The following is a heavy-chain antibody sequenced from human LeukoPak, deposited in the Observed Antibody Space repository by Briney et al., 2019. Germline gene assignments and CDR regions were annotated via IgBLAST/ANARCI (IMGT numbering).Heavy chain of an antibody. CDR3: ARDRSGYCSGGSCYHY. J-gene: IGHJ4*02. CDR2: INQHGSTT. V-gene: IGHV3-7*01. CDR1: GFTFNNYW. Sequence: GGSLRLSCAASGFTFNNYWMSWVRQAPGRGLEWVANINQHGSTTYYVDSVKGRFTISRDNAKSSLYLQMESLRAADTAVYYCARDRSGYCSGGSCYHYWGQGTLVTVSS. D-gene: IGHD2-15*01.